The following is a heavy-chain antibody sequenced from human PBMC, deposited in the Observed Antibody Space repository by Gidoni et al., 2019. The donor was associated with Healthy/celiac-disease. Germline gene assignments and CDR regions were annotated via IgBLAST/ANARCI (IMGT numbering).Heavy chain of an antibody. CDR2: IYYSGST. V-gene: IGHV4-59*01. Sequence: QVQLQESGPGLVKPSETLSLTCTVSGGSISSYYWSWIRQPPGKGLEWIGYIYYSGSTNYNPSLKSRVTISVDTSKNQFSLKLSSVTAADTAVYYCARERWDHPVFRYYYYGMDVWGQGTTVTVSS. CDR3: ARERWDHPVFRYYYYGMDV. D-gene: IGHD1-26*01. CDR1: GGSISSYY. J-gene: IGHJ6*02.